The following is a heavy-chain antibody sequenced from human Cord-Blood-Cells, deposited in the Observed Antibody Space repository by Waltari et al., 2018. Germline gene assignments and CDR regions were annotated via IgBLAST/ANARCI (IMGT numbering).Heavy chain of an antibody. J-gene: IGHJ4*02. CDR3: ARDPPGDY. V-gene: IGHV3-48*02. Sequence: ELQLVESGGGLVQPGGSLRTFCAAAGFTFSSYSMNWVRQDPGKGLEWVSYISSSSSTIYYADSVQGRFTRSRGNAKNSLYLQMNSLRDEDMAVYYCARDPPGDYWRQGTLVTVSS. CDR2: ISSSSSTI. CDR1: GFTFSSYS.